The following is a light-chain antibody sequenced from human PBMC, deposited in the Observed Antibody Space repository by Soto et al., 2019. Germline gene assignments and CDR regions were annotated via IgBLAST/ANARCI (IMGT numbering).Light chain of an antibody. Sequence: QSALTQPASVSGSPGQSITISCTGTSSDVGGSNYVSWYQQHPGKAPQLMIYDVSNRPSGVSNRFSGSKSGNTASLTISGGQAYDEADYYCGSYTSAGTLDVFGTGTQLTLL. CDR2: DVS. V-gene: IGLV2-14*03. CDR3: GSYTSAGTLDV. J-gene: IGLJ1*01. CDR1: SSDVGGSNY.